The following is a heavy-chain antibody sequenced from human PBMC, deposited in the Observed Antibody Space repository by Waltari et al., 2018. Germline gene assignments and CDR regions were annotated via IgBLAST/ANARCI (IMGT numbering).Heavy chain of an antibody. D-gene: IGHD3-3*01. CDR1: GFTVSSNY. V-gene: IGHV3-53*01. Sequence: EVQLVESGGGLIQPGGSLRLSCAASGFTVSSNYMSWVRQAPGKGLEVVSVIYSGGGTYYADSVKGRFTISRDNSKNTLYLQMNSLRAEDTAVYYCARGGRGYDFWSGYYPYYFENWGQGTLVTVSS. CDR2: IYSGGGT. CDR3: ARGGRGYDFWSGYYPYYFEN. J-gene: IGHJ4*02.